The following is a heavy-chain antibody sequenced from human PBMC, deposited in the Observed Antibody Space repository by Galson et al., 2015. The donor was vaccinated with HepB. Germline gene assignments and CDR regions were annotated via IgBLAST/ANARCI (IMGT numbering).Heavy chain of an antibody. D-gene: IGHD3-22*01. CDR3: ARDHASSSGYADY. CDR2: INPSGGST. CDR1: GYTFTSYY. V-gene: IGHV1-46*01. J-gene: IGHJ4*02. Sequence: VKVSCKASGYTFTSYYMHWVRQAPGQGLEWMGIINPSGGSTNYAQRLQGRVTMTTDTSTSTAYMELRSLRSDDTAVYYCARDHASSSGYADYWGQGTLVTVSS.